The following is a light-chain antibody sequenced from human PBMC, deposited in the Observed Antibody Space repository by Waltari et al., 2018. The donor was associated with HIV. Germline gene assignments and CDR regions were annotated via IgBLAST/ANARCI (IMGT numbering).Light chain of an antibody. CDR2: DVT. J-gene: IGLJ3*02. Sequence: QSALTQPRSVSGSPGQSVTIPCTGTSSDGGGYNYVSWYQQHPGKAPKLMIYDVTKRPSGVPDRFSGSKSGNTASLTISGLQAEDEADYFCCSYAGGYTLVFGGGTKLTVL. CDR1: SSDGGGYNY. CDR3: CSYAGGYTLV. V-gene: IGLV2-11*01.